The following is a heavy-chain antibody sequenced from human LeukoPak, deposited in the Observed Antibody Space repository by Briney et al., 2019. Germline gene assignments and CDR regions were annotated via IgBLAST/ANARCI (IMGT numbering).Heavy chain of an antibody. Sequence: PGGSLGLSCAASGFTFGNVYMSWVRQAPGKGLEWVGRIKSKTDGGTADYAAPVTGRFTISRDDSKNTVYLQMNSLKIEDTGVYYCLTTRWGQGTLVTVSS. J-gene: IGHJ4*02. V-gene: IGHV3-15*01. CDR1: GFTFGNVY. CDR2: IKSKTDGGTA. CDR3: LTTR.